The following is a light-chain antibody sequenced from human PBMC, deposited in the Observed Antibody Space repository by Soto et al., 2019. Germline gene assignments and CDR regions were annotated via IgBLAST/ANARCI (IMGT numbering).Light chain of an antibody. J-gene: IGLJ2*01. Sequence: QSVLTQPASVSGSPGQSITISCPGTSSDVGAYNCVSRYQQHPGTVPRLMIYEVTNRPSGVSNRFSGSKSGNTASLTISGLQSEDEADYYCSSCTTSNTLVFGGGTKLTVL. CDR2: EVT. V-gene: IGLV2-14*01. CDR3: SSCTTSNTLV. CDR1: SSDVGAYNC.